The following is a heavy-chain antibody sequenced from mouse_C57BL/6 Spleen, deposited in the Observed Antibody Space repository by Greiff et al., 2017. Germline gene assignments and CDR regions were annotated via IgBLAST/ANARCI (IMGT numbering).Heavy chain of an antibody. V-gene: IGHV14-4*01. J-gene: IGHJ3*01. Sequence: EVQRVESGAELVRPGASVKLSCTASGFNIKDDYMHWVKQRPEQGLEWIGWIDPENGDTEYASKVQGKATITADTSSNTAYLQLSSLTSEDTAVYYCTTGTGFFAYWGQGTLVTVSA. D-gene: IGHD4-1*01. CDR3: TTGTGFFAY. CDR1: GFNIKDDY. CDR2: IDPENGDT.